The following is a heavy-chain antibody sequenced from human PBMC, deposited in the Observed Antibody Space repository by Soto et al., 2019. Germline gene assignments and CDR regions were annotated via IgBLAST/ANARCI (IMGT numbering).Heavy chain of an antibody. CDR3: ARVPSDY. CDR1: GGSISSSSYY. V-gene: IGHV4-39*01. Sequence: RSLTCTVSGGSISSSSYYWGWIRQPPGKGLEWIGSIYYSGSTYYNPSLKSRVTISVDTSKNQFSLKLSSVTAADTAVYYCARVPSDYWGQGTLVTVSS. CDR2: IYYSGST. J-gene: IGHJ4*02.